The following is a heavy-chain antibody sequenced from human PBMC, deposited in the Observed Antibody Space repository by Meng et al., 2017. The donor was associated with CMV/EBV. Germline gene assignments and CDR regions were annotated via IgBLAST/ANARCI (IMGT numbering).Heavy chain of an antibody. CDR1: GYSIRSGYY. Sequence: GSLRLSCAVSGYSIRSGYYWGWIRQPPGKGLEWIGSIYHSGSTYYNPSLKSRVTISVDTSKNQFSLRLSSVTAADTAVYYCAIYFYDYAMDVWGQGTTVTVSS. CDR3: AIYFYDYAMDV. CDR2: IYHSGST. J-gene: IGHJ6*02. V-gene: IGHV4-38-2*01.